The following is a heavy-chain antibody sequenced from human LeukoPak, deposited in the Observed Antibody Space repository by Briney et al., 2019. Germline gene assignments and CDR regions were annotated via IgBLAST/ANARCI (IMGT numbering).Heavy chain of an antibody. J-gene: IGHJ4*02. CDR1: GYTFTGYY. CDR2: INTNTGNP. V-gene: IGHV7-4-1*02. Sequence: ASVKVSCKASGYTFTGYYMHWVRQAPGQGLEWMGWINTNTGNPTYAQGFTGRFVFSLDTSVSTAYLQISSLKAEDTAVYYCASSSSAQVYWGQGTLVTVSS. D-gene: IGHD2-2*01. CDR3: ASSSSAQVY.